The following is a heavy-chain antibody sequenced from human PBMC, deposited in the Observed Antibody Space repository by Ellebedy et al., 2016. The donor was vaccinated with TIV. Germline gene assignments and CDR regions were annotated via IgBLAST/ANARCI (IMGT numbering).Heavy chain of an antibody. Sequence: GESLKISCAASGFTFNSYAMSWVRQAPGKGLEWVSVIYSSGTTYYADSVKGRFTISRDSSKNSLYLHMSRLTADDTAVYYCARDSSTLFGDHWFFDDWGQGTLVAVST. CDR3: ARDSSTLFGDHWFFDD. CDR2: IYSSGTT. J-gene: IGHJ4*02. V-gene: IGHV3-23*03. CDR1: GFTFNSYA. D-gene: IGHD3-16*01.